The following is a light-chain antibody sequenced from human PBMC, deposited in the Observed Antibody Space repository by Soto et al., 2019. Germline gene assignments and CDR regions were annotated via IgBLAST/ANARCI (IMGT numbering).Light chain of an antibody. Sequence: QSALTQPASVSGSPGQSITISCTGTSSDVGGYKYVSWYQQHPGKAPKLMIYDVSNRPSGVSDRISGSKSGNTASLTISGLQDEDEADYYCSSYTSSTTLYVFGSGTKLTVL. CDR2: DVS. CDR1: SSDVGGYKY. V-gene: IGLV2-14*01. CDR3: SSYTSSTTLYV. J-gene: IGLJ1*01.